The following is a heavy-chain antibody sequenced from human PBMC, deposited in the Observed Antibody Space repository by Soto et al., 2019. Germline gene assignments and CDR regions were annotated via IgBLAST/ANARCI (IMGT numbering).Heavy chain of an antibody. D-gene: IGHD2-2*01. CDR2: IYYSGST. CDR3: AIPKRYCSSTSCQQSYGMDV. V-gene: IGHV4-39*01. Sequence: SETLSLTCAVSGGSISSSSYYWGWIRQPPGKGLEWIGSIYYSGSTYYNPSLKSRVTISVDTSKNQFSLKLSSVTAADTAVYYCAIPKRYCSSTSCQQSYGMDVWGQGTTVTVSS. CDR1: GGSISSSSYY. J-gene: IGHJ6*02.